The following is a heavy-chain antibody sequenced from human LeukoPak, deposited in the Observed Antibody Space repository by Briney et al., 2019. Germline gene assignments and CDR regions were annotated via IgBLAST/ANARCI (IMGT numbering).Heavy chain of an antibody. CDR1: GGSFSGYY. V-gene: IGHV4-34*01. CDR2: INHSGST. Sequence: PSETLSRTCAVYGGSFSGYYWSWIRQPPGKGLEWIGEINHSGSTNYNPSLKSRVTISVDTSKNQFSLKLSSVTAADTAVYYCARGRRGQLVINWFDPWGQGTLVTVSS. D-gene: IGHD6-6*01. J-gene: IGHJ5*02. CDR3: ARGRRGQLVINWFDP.